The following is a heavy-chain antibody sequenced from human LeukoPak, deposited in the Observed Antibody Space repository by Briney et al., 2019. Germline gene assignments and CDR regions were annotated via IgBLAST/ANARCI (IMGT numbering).Heavy chain of an antibody. J-gene: IGHJ4*02. V-gene: IGHV1-2*02. CDR1: GYIFTDYY. CDR2: INPNRGGT. CDR3: ARGVSGYHESFDY. D-gene: IGHD3-22*01. Sequence: GASVKVSCKASGYIFTDYYMHWVRQAPGQGLEWIGWINPNRGGTKYAQKFQGRVTMTRDTSSSTAYMELSRLRSDDTAVYYCARGVSGYHESFDYWGQGTLVTVSS.